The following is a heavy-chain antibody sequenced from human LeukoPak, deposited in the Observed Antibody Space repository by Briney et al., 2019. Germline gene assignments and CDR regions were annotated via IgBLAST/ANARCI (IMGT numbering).Heavy chain of an antibody. Sequence: SETLSLPCAVYGGFFSGYYWSWIRKPPGKGREWIGEFNHSGSTNCNPSLKGRVTISVDTSKNQFSLKLSSVTAADTAVYYCAVEAYCGGDCYSGIYWGQGTLVTVSS. CDR3: AVEAYCGGDCYSGIY. J-gene: IGHJ4*02. D-gene: IGHD2-21*02. V-gene: IGHV4-34*01. CDR2: FNHSGST. CDR1: GGFFSGYY.